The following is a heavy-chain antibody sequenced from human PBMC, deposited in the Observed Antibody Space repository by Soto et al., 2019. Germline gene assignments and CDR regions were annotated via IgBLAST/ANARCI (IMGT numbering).Heavy chain of an antibody. CDR1: GFTFSSHW. V-gene: IGHV5-51*03. Sequence: VQLVQSGAEVKKSGESLKISCKGSGFTFSSHWIAWVRQVPGRGLEWMGIIYGGDSDTRYSPSFQGQVTISADKSINTVYLLWRSLKASDTAMYFCAGRFVYCSGERCLDVWGGGTTVTVSS. CDR2: IYGGDSDT. J-gene: IGHJ6*04. CDR3: AGRFVYCSGERCLDV. D-gene: IGHD2-15*01.